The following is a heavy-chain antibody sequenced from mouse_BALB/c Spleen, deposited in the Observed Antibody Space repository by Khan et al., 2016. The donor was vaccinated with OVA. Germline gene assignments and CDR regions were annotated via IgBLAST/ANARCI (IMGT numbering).Heavy chain of an antibody. J-gene: IGHJ3*01. CDR1: GFTFSTYG. V-gene: IGHV5-6*01. D-gene: IGHD1-1*01. CDR3: ARLAYYYGSEGFAY. Sequence: EVQLVESGGDLVKPGGSLKLSCAASGFTFSTYGMSWVRQPPDKRLEWVAPISSGGSYTYYPDSVKGRFTISRDNAKNTLYLQMSSLKSEDTAMYYCARLAYYYGSEGFAYWGQGTLVTVSA. CDR2: ISSGGSYT.